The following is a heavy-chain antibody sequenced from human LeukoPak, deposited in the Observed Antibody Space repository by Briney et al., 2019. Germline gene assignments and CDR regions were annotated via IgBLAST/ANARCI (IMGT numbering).Heavy chain of an antibody. CDR2: IDWDDDK. V-gene: IGHV2-70*01. CDR1: GFSLSTSGMC. CDR3: ARIRRWYYDFWSGYYFDY. D-gene: IGHD3-3*01. J-gene: IGHJ4*02. Sequence: ESGPMLVNPPQTLTLTCTFSGFSLSTSGMCVSWIRQPPGKALEWLALIDWDDDKYYSTSLKTRLTISKDTSKNQVVLTMTNMDPVDTATYYCARIRRWYYDFWSGYYFDYWGQGTLVTVSS.